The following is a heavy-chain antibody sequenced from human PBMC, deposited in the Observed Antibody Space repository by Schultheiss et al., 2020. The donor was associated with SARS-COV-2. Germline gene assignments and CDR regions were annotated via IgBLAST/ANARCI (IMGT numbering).Heavy chain of an antibody. Sequence: GGSLRLSCAASGFTFSSYSMNWVRQAPGKGLEWVSSISSSSSYIYYADSVKGRFTISRDNAKNSLYLQMNSLRAEDTAVYYCARDGDGDAIYYYYGMDVWGQGTTVTVSS. D-gene: IGHD4-17*01. CDR1: GFTFSSYS. V-gene: IGHV3-21*01. CDR3: ARDGDGDAIYYYYGMDV. CDR2: ISSSSSYI. J-gene: IGHJ6*02.